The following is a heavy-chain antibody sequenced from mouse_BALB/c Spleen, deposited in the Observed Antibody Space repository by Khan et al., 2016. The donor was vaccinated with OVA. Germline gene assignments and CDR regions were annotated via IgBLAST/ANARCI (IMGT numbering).Heavy chain of an antibody. J-gene: IGHJ3*01. V-gene: IGHV5-6*01. Sequence: EVELVESGGDLVKPGGSLKISCAASGFTFSSYSMSWVRQTPDQRLEWVASISSGGDYTYYHDSVKGRFTISRDNAKNTLYLQMSDPKSEDTAMYYGADHLTGSFAYGGQGTLVTVSA. CDR3: ADHLTGSFAY. D-gene: IGHD4-1*01. CDR2: ISSGGDYT. CDR1: GFTFSSYS.